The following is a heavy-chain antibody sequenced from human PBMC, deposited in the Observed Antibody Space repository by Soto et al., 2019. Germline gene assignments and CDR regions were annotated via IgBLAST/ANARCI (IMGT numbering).Heavy chain of an antibody. Sequence: SETLSLTCAVYGGSFSGYYWTWIRQPPEKGLEWIGEINHSGSTKQNPSLKSRVSISVDTSKNQFSLKLSSVTAADTAVYYCARDILRTTNYGMDVWGQGTTVTVSS. V-gene: IGHV4-34*01. J-gene: IGHJ6*02. CDR2: INHSGST. CDR1: GGSFSGYY. D-gene: IGHD3-3*01. CDR3: ARDILRTTNYGMDV.